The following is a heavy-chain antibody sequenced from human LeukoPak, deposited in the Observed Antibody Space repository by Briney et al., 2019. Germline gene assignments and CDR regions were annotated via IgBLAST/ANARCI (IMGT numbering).Heavy chain of an antibody. CDR2: IYYSGST. CDR1: GGSISSSPYY. V-gene: IGHV4-39*01. D-gene: IGHD6-19*01. Sequence: SETLSLTCTVSGGSISSSPYYWGWIRQPPGKGLEWIGNIYYSGSTYYNPSLKTRVTISVDTPKNQFSLKLTSVTAADTAVYYCARHASVDGNWPRPLDYWGQGSLVTVSS. J-gene: IGHJ4*02. CDR3: ARHASVDGNWPRPLDY.